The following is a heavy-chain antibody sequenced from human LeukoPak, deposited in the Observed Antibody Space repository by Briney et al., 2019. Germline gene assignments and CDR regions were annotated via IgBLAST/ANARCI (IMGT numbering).Heavy chain of an antibody. V-gene: IGHV4-30-4*01. J-gene: IGHJ4*02. D-gene: IGHD3-22*01. CDR3: VAQTAYYYDSSGDLDY. CDR1: GDSISRGDYY. CDR2: IYYSRST. Sequence: SQTLSLTRTVSGDSISRGDYYWGWIRQPRGRGLECIGYIYYSRSTYNNPPLKSRVTISVDTYKNQFSLKLSSVIDADTTLYYCVAQTAYYYDSSGDLDYWGQGTLVTVSS.